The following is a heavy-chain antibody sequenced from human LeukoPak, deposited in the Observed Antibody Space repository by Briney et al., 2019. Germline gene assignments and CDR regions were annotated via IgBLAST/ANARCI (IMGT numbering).Heavy chain of an antibody. Sequence: AGGSLRLSCAASGFTFSSYAMSWVRQAPGKGLEWVSAISGSGGSTYYADSVKGRFTISRDNSKNTLYLQMNSLRAEDTAVYYCAKEGGYYDILTGYYSPGYFDYWGQGTLVTVSS. J-gene: IGHJ4*02. D-gene: IGHD3-9*01. CDR3: AKEGGYYDILTGYYSPGYFDY. CDR1: GFTFSSYA. V-gene: IGHV3-23*01. CDR2: ISGSGGST.